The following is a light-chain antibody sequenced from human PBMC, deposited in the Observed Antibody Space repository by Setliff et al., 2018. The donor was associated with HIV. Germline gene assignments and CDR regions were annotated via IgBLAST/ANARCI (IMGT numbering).Light chain of an antibody. CDR1: SSDVGGYNY. CDR3: CSHADDWP. V-gene: IGLV2-11*01. Sequence: QSVLTQPRSVSGSPGQSVTISCTGTSSDVGGYNYVSWYQQHPGKAPKLMIYDVSKRPSGVPDRFSGSKSGNTASLTISGLQAEDEADYYCCSHADDWPFGTGTK. J-gene: IGLJ1*01. CDR2: DVS.